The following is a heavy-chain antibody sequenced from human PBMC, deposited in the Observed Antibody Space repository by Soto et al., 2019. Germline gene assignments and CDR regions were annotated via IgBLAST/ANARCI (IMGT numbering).Heavy chain of an antibody. CDR3: ARVEITGTSKDY. J-gene: IGHJ4*02. V-gene: IGHV4-31*03. CDR2: IYYSGST. CDR1: GGSISSGGYY. Sequence: SETLSLTCTVSGGSISSGGYYWSWIRQHPGKGLEWIGYIYYSGSTYYNPSLKSRVTISVDTSKNQFSLKLSSVTAADTAVYYCARVEITGTSKDYWGQGTLVTVS. D-gene: IGHD1-7*01.